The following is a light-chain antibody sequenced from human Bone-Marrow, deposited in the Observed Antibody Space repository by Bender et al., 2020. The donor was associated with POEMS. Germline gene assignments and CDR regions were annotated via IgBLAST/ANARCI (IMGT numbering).Light chain of an antibody. CDR3: AAWDDSLNGLYV. CDR1: DSNFGGNN. J-gene: IGLJ1*01. V-gene: IGLV1-44*01. CDR2: SNY. Sequence: QYVLTQPPSASGTPGQSVIISCSGTDSNFGGNNVNWYQHLPGTAPRLVVYSNYQRPSGVPARFSGSKSGTSASLAISGLQSEDEADYYCAAWDDSLNGLYVFGSGTRVTVL.